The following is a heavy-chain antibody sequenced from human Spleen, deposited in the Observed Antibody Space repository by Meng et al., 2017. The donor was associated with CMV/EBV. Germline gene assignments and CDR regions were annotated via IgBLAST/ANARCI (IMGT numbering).Heavy chain of an antibody. J-gene: IGHJ4*02. Sequence: QVQLQQWGAGLLKPSETLSLTCAVYGGSFSGYYWSWIRQPPGKGLEWIGEINHSGSTNYNPSLKSRVTISVHTSKNQFSLKLSSVTAADTAVYYCVRGAGITRGGHLSYWGQGTLVTVSS. CDR2: INHSGST. D-gene: IGHD3-10*01. V-gene: IGHV4-34*01. CDR1: GGSFSGYY. CDR3: VRGAGITRGGHLSY.